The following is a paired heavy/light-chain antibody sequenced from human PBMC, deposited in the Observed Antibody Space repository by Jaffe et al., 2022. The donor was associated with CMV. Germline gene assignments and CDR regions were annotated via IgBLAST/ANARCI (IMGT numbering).Heavy chain of an antibody. CDR2: IIPLFGIR. CDR3: ARDQGSTSRTYYYYGMDV. J-gene: IGHJ6*02. CDR1: GGTFSSYA. D-gene: IGHD2-2*01. V-gene: IGHV1-69*01. Sequence: QVQLVQSGAEVKKPGSSVKVSCKASGGTFSSYAFSWVRQAPGQGLEWIGGIIPLFGIRNYAQNFQGRVTITADESTSTAYMELSSLRSEDTAVYYCARDQGSTSRTYYYYGMDVWGQGTTVTVSS.
Light chain of an antibody. CDR3: LLSYSGARPVG. J-gene: IGLJ2*01. V-gene: IGLV7-46*01. Sequence: QAVVTQEPSLTVSPGGTVTLTCGSSTGPVISGHYPYWFQQKPGQAPRTLIYHTNKKHSWTPARFSGSLLGGKAALTLSGAQPEDEADYYCLLSYSGARPVGLGGGTKLTIL. CDR1: TGPVISGHY. CDR2: HTN.